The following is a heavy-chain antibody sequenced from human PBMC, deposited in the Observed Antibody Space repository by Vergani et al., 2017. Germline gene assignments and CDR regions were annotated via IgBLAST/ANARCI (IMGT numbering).Heavy chain of an antibody. J-gene: IGHJ4*02. D-gene: IGHD1-14*01. V-gene: IGHV3-64D*06. CDR2: ISSNGGST. CDR1: GFTFSSYA. CDR3: ARFTGVAVDY. Sequence: EVQLVESGGGLVQPGGSLRLSCSASGFTFSSYAMHWVRQAPGKGLEYVSAISSNGGSTYYADSVKGRFTISRDNSKNTLYLQMSSLRAEDTAVYYCARFTGVAVDYWGQGTLVTVSS.